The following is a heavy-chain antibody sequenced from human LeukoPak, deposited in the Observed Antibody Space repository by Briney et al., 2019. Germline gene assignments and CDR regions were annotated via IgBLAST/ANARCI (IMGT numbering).Heavy chain of an antibody. D-gene: IGHD6-19*01. CDR1: GFTFSSFA. CDR3: AREVAEFDY. V-gene: IGHV3-23*01. CDR2: ISGSGGTT. Sequence: GGSLRLSCAVSGFTFSSFALSWVRQAPGKGLEWVSAISGSGGTTHYADSVKGRFTISRDNSKNTLYMQMNSLRAEDTAVYYCAREVAEFDYWGQGTLVTVSS. J-gene: IGHJ4*02.